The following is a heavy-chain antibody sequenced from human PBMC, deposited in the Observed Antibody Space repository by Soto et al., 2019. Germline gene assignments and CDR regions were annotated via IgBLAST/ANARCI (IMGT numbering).Heavy chain of an antibody. CDR3: ARSPRGSGPGDY. D-gene: IGHD3-10*01. Sequence: GGSLRLSCAASGFIFSDHHMDWVRQAPGKGLEWIGRVRNKANSYTTEYTASVKGRFTISRDDSKNSLYLQMNSLKNEDTALYYCARSPRGSGPGDYWGQGTLVTVSS. V-gene: IGHV3-72*01. J-gene: IGHJ4*02. CDR1: GFIFSDHH. CDR2: VRNKANSYTT.